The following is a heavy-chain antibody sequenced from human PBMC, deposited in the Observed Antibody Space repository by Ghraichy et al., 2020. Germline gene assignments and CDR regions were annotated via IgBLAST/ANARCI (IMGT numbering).Heavy chain of an antibody. CDR1: GFTFSNHA. V-gene: IGHV3-30*18. J-gene: IGHJ4*02. Sequence: GESLNISCAASGFTFSNHAMHWVRQAPGKGLDWVTVISHDGRTAYYADSVRGRYTISRDNSRNTLYLQMNSLRSEDTAVYYCAKEQIDDDSSCHLDFWGQGSLVLVSS. D-gene: IGHD4-17*01. CDR2: ISHDGRTA. CDR3: AKEQIDDDSSCHLDF.